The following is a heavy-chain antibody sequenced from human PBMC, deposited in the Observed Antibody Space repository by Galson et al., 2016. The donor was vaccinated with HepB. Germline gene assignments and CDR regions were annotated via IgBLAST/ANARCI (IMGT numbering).Heavy chain of an antibody. D-gene: IGHD3-10*01. CDR1: GFTFSDYN. V-gene: IGHV3-48*01. J-gene: IGHJ6*02. CDR3: ARPYTYYFGSGCYFDVLHYGMDV. CDR2: ISASSGTI. Sequence: ASGFTFSDYNINWVRQDPGRGLEWVAYISASSGTIYHAASVKGRVPISRDNANNSLSLQMNSLRTEDTAFHYCARPYTYYFGSGCYFDVLHYGMDVWGQGTTVTVSS.